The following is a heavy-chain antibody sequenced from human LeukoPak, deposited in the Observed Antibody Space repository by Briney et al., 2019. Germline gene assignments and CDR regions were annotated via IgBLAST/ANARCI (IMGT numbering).Heavy chain of an antibody. CDR3: AREDY. J-gene: IGHJ4*02. CDR2: IDPNSGGS. V-gene: IGHV1-2*02. Sequence: GASVKVSRKASGYTFTVYYVHWVRQAPGQGLEWRGWIDPNSGGSNYAQDFQGKVTMTRVTSITTAYMEVSGLTSDDTAVYYCAREDYWGQGTLVTVSS. CDR1: GYTFTVYY.